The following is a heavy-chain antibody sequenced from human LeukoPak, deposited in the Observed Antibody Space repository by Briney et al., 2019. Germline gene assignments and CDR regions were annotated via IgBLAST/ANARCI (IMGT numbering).Heavy chain of an antibody. V-gene: IGHV4-38-2*01. CDR3: ARPMSSRFAFDI. CDR1: GYSIRIGYY. D-gene: IGHD3-22*01. J-gene: IGHJ3*02. Sequence: SETLSLTRAVPGYSIRIGYYWGWIRQPPGKGLEWIGSIYHSGSTYYNPSLKSRVSISVDTSKNQFSLKQSSVAAADTAVYYCARPMSSRFAFDIWGQGTMVTVSS. CDR2: IYHSGST.